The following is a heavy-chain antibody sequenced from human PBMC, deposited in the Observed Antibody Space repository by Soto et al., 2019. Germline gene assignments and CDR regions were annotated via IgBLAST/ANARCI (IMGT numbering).Heavy chain of an antibody. CDR2: ISAYNGNT. D-gene: IGHD6-13*01. J-gene: IGHJ4*02. CDR1: GYTFSSYG. CDR3: ARSIAAAVDLDY. Sequence: GASVKVSCKASGYTFSSYGISWVRRAPGQGLEWMGWISAYNGNTNYAQKLQGRVTMTTDTSTSTAYMEVRSLRSDDTAVYYCARSIAAAVDLDYWGQGTLVTVSS. V-gene: IGHV1-18*01.